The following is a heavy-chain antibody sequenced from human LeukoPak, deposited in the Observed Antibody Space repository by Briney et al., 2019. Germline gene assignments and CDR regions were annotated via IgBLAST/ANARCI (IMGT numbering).Heavy chain of an antibody. V-gene: IGHV1-18*01. CDR3: ARQVDTTMTLPDY. Sequence: ASVKVSCKTSGYTFTSYGVSWVRQAPGQRLEWMGWISTYNYNTNYAQKFRGRVTLTKDTSTSTVYMELRSLRSDDTAIYYCARQVDTTMTLPDYWGQGTLVTVSS. CDR2: ISTYNYNT. CDR1: GYTFTSYG. D-gene: IGHD5-18*01. J-gene: IGHJ4*02.